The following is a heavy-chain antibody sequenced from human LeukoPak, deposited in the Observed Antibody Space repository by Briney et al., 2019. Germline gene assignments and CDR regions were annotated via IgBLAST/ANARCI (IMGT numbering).Heavy chain of an antibody. CDR2: IIPIFGTA. CDR1: GGTFSSYA. CDR3: ARDARGGIYDY. D-gene: IGHD6-13*01. J-gene: IGHJ4*02. V-gene: IGHV1-69*05. Sequence: ASVKVSCKASGGTFSSYAISWVRQAPGQGLEWMGGIIPIFGTANYAQKFQGRVTITTDESTSTAYMELRSLRSDDTAVYYCARDARGGIYDYWGQGTLVTVSS.